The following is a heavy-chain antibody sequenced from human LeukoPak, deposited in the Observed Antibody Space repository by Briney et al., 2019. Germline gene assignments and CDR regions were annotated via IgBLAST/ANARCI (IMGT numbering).Heavy chain of an antibody. D-gene: IGHD3-10*01. Sequence: ASVKVSCNSSGYTFTGYYMHWVRQAPGQGLEGMGRVHPNSGGRNYAQESQGSVTMTRDTSISTVYVELSRLRSDDTAVYYCARARDYYGSGSYYNVVDYRGQGTLVTVSS. CDR3: ARARDYYGSGSYYNVVDY. CDR1: GYTFTGYY. J-gene: IGHJ4*02. V-gene: IGHV1-2*06. CDR2: VHPNSGGR.